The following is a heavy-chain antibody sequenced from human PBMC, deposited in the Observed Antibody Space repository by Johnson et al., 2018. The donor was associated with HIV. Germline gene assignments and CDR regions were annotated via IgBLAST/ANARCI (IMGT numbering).Heavy chain of an antibody. Sequence: VQLVESGGGLVQRGGSLKLSCEASGFTFSDYWMNCVRQAPGQALVWISYLSTSGSPKYYADSVKGRFTISRDNAKNSLFMQMNSLRVDDTAVYYCARGSDSSGYYYGAFDIWGQGTMVTVSS. CDR1: GFTFSDYW. J-gene: IGHJ3*02. CDR2: LSTSGSPK. CDR3: ARGSDSSGYYYGAFDI. V-gene: IGHV3-48*04. D-gene: IGHD3-22*01.